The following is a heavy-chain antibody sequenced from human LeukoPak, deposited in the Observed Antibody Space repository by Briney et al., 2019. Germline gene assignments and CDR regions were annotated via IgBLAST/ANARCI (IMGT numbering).Heavy chain of an antibody. V-gene: IGHV4-34*01. CDR2: INRSGST. CDR3: ARAGIDGYFDY. Sequence: SETLSLTCAVYGGSFSGYYWSWIRQPPGKGLEWIGEINRSGSTNYTPSLRGRVTISVGTSKNQFSLKLSSVTAADTAVYYCARAGIDGYFDYWGQGTLVTVSS. CDR1: GGSFSGYY. J-gene: IGHJ4*02.